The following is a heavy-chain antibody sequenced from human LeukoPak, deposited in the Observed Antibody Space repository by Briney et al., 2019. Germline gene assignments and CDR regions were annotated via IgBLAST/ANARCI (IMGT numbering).Heavy chain of an antibody. CDR2: IYSGGST. CDR1: GFTVSSNY. CDR3: AREIIQLPGYFDY. Sequence: GGSLRLSCAASGFTVSSNYMSWVRQAPGKGLEWVSVIYSGGSTYYADSVKGRFTISRDNSKNTLHLQMNSLRAEDTAVYYCAREIIQLPGYFDYWGQGTLVTVSS. D-gene: IGHD5-18*01. J-gene: IGHJ4*02. V-gene: IGHV3-53*01.